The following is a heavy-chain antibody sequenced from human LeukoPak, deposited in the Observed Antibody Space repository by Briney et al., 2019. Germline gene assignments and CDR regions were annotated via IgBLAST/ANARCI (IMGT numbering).Heavy chain of an antibody. V-gene: IGHV3-66*01. J-gene: IGHJ4*02. CDR2: IYSGGST. D-gene: IGHD3-22*01. CDR1: GLTVSSNY. Sequence: GGSLRLSCAASGLTVSSNYMSWVRQAPGKGLEWVSVIYSGGSTYYADSVKGRFTISRDNSKNTLYLQMNSLRAEDTAVYYCARDSSSYYDSSDYWGQGTLVTVSS. CDR3: ARDSSSYYDSSDY.